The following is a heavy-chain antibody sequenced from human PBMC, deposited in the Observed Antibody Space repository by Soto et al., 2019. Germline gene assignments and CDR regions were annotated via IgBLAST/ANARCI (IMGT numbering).Heavy chain of an antibody. CDR3: AIYYYDSSGYYLDAFDI. CDR2: FDPEDGET. Sequence: ASVKVSCKVSGYTLTELSMHWARQAPGKGLEWMGGFDPEDGETIYAQKFQGRVTMTEDTSTDTAYMELSSLRSEDTAVYYCAIYYYDSSGYYLDAFDIWGQGTMVTVSS. V-gene: IGHV1-24*01. D-gene: IGHD3-22*01. CDR1: GYTLTELS. J-gene: IGHJ3*02.